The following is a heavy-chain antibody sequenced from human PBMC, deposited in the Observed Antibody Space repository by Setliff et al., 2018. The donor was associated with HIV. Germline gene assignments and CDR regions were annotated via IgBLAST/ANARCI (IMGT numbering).Heavy chain of an antibody. CDR3: ARSPCDGDCYAHNYYTDV. CDR2: INTNSGDT. J-gene: IGHJ6*03. Sequence: GASVKVSCKASGYTFTVYYMRWVRQAPGQGLEWMGWINTNSGDTKYAQKFQGRVTITADDSTSTAYMELSSLRSEDTAVYYCARSPCDGDCYAHNYYTDVWGKGTTVTVSS. D-gene: IGHD2-21*01. V-gene: IGHV1-2*02. CDR1: GYTFTVYY.